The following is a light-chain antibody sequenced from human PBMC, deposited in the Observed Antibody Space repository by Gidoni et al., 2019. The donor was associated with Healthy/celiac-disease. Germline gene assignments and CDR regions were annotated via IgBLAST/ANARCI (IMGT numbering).Light chain of an antibody. CDR2: AAS. CDR1: QSISSY. J-gene: IGKJ1*01. Sequence: DIQMTQSPSSLSASVGDRVPITCRASQSISSYLTWYQQKPGKAPKLLIYAASSLQRGVPSRFSGSGSGTDFTLTISSLQPEDFATYYGQQSYSTPTFGQGTRVEIK. CDR3: QQSYSTPT. V-gene: IGKV1-39*01.